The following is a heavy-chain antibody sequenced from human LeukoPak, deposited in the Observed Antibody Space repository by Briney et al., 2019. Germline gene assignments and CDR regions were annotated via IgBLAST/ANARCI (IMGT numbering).Heavy chain of an antibody. J-gene: IGHJ6*03. CDR1: GYTFTTFN. CDR3: ARGTSSRSGGIYYFYYMDV. Sequence: ASVRVSCEVSGYTFTTFNINCVPEAPRQGLEWMGWISGYNGNTNNAQKLQGRVTMTTDTSTSTAYMELRSLKSDDTAVYYSARGTSSRSGGIYYFYYMDVWGKGTTVTVSS. V-gene: IGHV1-18*01. D-gene: IGHD6-13*01. CDR2: ISGYNGNT.